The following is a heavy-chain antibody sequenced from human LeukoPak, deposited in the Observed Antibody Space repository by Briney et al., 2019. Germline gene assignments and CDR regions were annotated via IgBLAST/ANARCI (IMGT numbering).Heavy chain of an antibody. CDR3: TRGSDTVFGVARDGFDS. CDR1: GFTFGDYA. CDR2: IRSKAYGGTT. J-gene: IGHJ4*02. V-gene: IGHV3-49*03. D-gene: IGHD3-3*01. Sequence: GGSLRLSYTASGFTFGDYAMSWFRQAPGKGLEWVGFIRSKAYGGTTEYAASVKGRFTISRDDSKSIAYLQMNSLKTEDTAGYYCTRGSDTVFGVARDGFDSWGQGTLVTVSS.